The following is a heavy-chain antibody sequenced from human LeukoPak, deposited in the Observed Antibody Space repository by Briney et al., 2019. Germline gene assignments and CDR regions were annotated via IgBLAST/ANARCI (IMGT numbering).Heavy chain of an antibody. D-gene: IGHD6-13*01. J-gene: IGHJ4*02. Sequence: HPGGSLRLSCEVSGITFSNFAMTWVRQAPGKGLEWVSAISGSGGSTYYADSVKGRFTISRDNSKNTLYLQMNSLRAEDTALYYCAKSPSSSWYLYYFDYWGQGTLVTVSS. CDR2: ISGSGGST. V-gene: IGHV3-23*01. CDR3: AKSPSSSWYLYYFDY. CDR1: GITFSNFA.